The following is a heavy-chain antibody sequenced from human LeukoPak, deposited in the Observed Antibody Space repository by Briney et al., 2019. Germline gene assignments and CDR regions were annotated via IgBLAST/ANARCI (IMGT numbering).Heavy chain of an antibody. D-gene: IGHD2-15*01. CDR3: ARDPCTGGSCHDAFDM. V-gene: IGHV1-18*01. CDR1: GYTFTNYG. Sequence: ASVKVSCKASGYTFTNYGLSWVRQAPGQGLEWMGWISVYNGNTKYAQNFQGRVTMTTDTSTSTAYMELRSLRSDDTAVYYCARDPCTGGSCHDAFDMWGQGTMVTVSS. CDR2: ISVYNGNT. J-gene: IGHJ3*02.